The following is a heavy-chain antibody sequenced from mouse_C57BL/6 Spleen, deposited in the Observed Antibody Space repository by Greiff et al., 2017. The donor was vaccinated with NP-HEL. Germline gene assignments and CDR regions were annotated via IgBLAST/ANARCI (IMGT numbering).Heavy chain of an antibody. CDR2: IDPSDSYT. CDR3: ARAHYYGSSYVSYAMDY. D-gene: IGHD1-1*01. V-gene: IGHV1-59*01. CDR1: GYTFTSYW. J-gene: IGHJ4*01. Sequence: QVQLQQPGAELVRPGTSVKLSCTASGYTFTSYWMHWVKQRPGQGLEWIGVIDPSDSYTNYNQKFKGKATLTVDTSSSTAYMQLSSLTSEDSAVYYCARAHYYGSSYVSYAMDYWGQGTSVTVSS.